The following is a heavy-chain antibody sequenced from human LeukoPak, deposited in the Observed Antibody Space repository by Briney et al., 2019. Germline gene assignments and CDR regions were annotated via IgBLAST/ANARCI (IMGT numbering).Heavy chain of an antibody. CDR2: IKQDGSEN. J-gene: IGHJ6*03. Sequence: GGSLRLSCAASGFSFSSYWMSWVRQAPGKGLEWVANIKQDGSENYYVDSVKGRSTISRDNAKNSLNLQMNSLRAEDTAVYYCARAPPYCSSTTCYVEDYYYYYMDVWGKGTTVTVSS. D-gene: IGHD2-2*01. CDR3: ARAPPYCSSTTCYVEDYYYYYMDV. V-gene: IGHV3-7*01. CDR1: GFSFSSYW.